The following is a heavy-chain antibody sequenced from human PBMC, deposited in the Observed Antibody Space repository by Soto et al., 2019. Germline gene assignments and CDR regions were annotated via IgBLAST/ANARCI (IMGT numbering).Heavy chain of an antibody. Sequence: PGGSLRLYCAASGFTFSDYYMSWIRQAPEKGLEWVSYISSSGSIIYYADSVKGRFTISRDNAKNALYLQMNSLRAEDTAVYYCARDLRIPAALHVDHWGQGTLVTVSS. CDR2: ISSSGSII. V-gene: IGHV3-11*01. CDR1: GFTFSDYY. CDR3: ARDLRIPAALHVDH. J-gene: IGHJ4*02. D-gene: IGHD6-13*01.